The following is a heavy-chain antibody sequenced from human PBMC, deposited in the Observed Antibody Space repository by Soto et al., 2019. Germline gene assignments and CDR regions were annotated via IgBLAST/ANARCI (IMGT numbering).Heavy chain of an antibody. D-gene: IGHD6-19*01. CDR2: IVVGSGNT. CDR1: GFTFTSSA. J-gene: IGHJ3*02. V-gene: IGHV1-58*01. Sequence: GASVKVSCKASGFTFTSSAVQWVRQARGQRLEWIGWIVVGSGNTNYAQKFQERVTITRDMSTSTAYMELSSLRSEDTAVYYCAADSRGIAVADDAFDIWGQGTMVTVS. CDR3: AADSRGIAVADDAFDI.